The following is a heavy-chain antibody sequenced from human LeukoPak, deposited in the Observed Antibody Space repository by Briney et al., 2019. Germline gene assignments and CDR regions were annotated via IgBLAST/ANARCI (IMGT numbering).Heavy chain of an antibody. CDR3: ARGGRFLSAWFDP. CDR2: INHSGST. Sequence: SETLSLTCAVYGGSFSGYYWSWIHQPPGKGLEWIGEINHSGSTNYNPSLKSRVTISVDTSKNQFSLKLSSVTAADTAVYYCARGGRFLSAWFDPWGQGTLVTVSS. J-gene: IGHJ5*02. D-gene: IGHD3-3*01. CDR1: GGSFSGYY. V-gene: IGHV4-34*01.